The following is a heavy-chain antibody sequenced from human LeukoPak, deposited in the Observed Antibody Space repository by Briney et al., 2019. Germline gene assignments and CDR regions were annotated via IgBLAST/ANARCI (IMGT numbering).Heavy chain of an antibody. CDR1: GFTFSSYG. J-gene: IGHJ1*01. CDR3: ARGYCGGDCYGD. D-gene: IGHD2-21*02. V-gene: IGHV3-33*01. Sequence: GGSLRLSCAASGFTFSSYGMHWVRQAPGKGLEWGAVIWYDGSNKYYADSVKGRFTISRDNTKSSLYLQMNSLRVEDMAVYYCARGYCGGDCYGDWGQGTLVTVSS. CDR2: IWYDGSNK.